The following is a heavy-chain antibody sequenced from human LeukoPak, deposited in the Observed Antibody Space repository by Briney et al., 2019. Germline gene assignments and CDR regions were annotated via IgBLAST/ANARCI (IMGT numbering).Heavy chain of an antibody. Sequence: SETLSLTCTVSGGSISSSSYYWGWIRQPPGKGLEWIGSIYYSGSTYYNPSLKSRVTISVDTSKNQYSLKLSSVTAADTAVYYCARRRTIFGVPSSPFDPWGQGTLVTVSS. J-gene: IGHJ5*02. CDR3: ARRRTIFGVPSSPFDP. D-gene: IGHD3-3*01. CDR1: GGSISSSSYY. V-gene: IGHV4-39*07. CDR2: IYYSGST.